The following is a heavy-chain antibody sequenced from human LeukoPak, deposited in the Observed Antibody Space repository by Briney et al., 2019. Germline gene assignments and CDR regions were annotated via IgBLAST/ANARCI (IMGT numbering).Heavy chain of an antibody. CDR3: AKRGVVIRVILVGFYKEAYYFDS. D-gene: IGHD3-22*01. CDR1: GITLSNYG. V-gene: IGHV3-23*01. Sequence: GGSLRLSCAVSGITLSNYGMSWVRQAPGKGLERVAGISGSAGGAYYADSVKGRFTISRDNAKNTLYLQLNNLRAEDTAVYFCAKRGVVIRVILVGFYKEAYYFDSWGQGALVTVSS. J-gene: IGHJ4*02. CDR2: ISGSAGGA.